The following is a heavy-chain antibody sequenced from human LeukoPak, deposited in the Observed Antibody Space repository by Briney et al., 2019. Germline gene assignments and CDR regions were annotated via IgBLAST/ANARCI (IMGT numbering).Heavy chain of an antibody. J-gene: IGHJ5*02. CDR3: AKRTYQLLSWFDP. CDR2: ISGSGGST. V-gene: IGHV3-23*01. CDR1: GFTFSSYA. Sequence: GGSLRLSCAASGFTFSSYAMSWVRQAPGKRLEWVSAISGSGGSTYYADSVKGRFTISRDNSRNTLYLQMNSLRAEDTAVYYCAKRTYQLLSWFDPWGQGTLVTVSS. D-gene: IGHD2-2*01.